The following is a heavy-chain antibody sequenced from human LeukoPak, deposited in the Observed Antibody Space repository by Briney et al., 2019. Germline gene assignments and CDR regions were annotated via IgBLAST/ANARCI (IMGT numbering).Heavy chain of an antibody. CDR3: ARCTFSSSSWSCHD. CDR1: GFTFSRDW. CDR2: IKEDGGEK. V-gene: IGHV3-7*03. D-gene: IGHD6-13*01. Sequence: PGGSLRLSCEASGFTFSRDWMSWVRQAPGKGLEWVANIKEDGGEKYYIDSLKGRFTTSRDNAKNSLYLQMNSLSAEDTAMYYCARCTFSSSSWSCHDWGQGTLVTDSS. J-gene: IGHJ4*02.